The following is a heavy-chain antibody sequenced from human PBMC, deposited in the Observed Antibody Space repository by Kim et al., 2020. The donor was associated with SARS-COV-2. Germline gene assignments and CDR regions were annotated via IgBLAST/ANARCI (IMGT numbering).Heavy chain of an antibody. Sequence: GGSLRLSCAASGFTFSSYSMNWVRQAPGKGLEWVSSISSSSSYIYYADSVKGRFTISRDNAKNSLYLQMNSLRAEDTAVYYCAREGNGGRGDFDLWGRDTLVTVSS. J-gene: IGHJ2*01. D-gene: IGHD2-15*01. CDR3: AREGNGGRGDFDL. V-gene: IGHV3-21*01. CDR2: ISSSSSYI. CDR1: GFTFSSYS.